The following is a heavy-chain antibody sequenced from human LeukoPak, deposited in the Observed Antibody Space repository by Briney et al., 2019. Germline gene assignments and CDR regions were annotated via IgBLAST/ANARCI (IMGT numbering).Heavy chain of an antibody. CDR3: ARDQAVAGLNWFDP. CDR2: IWYDGSNK. Sequence: GGSLRLSCAASGFTFSSYGMHWVRQAPGKGLEWVAVIWYDGSNKYYADSVKGRFTISRDNSKNTLYLQMNSPRAEDTAVYYCARDQAVAGLNWFDPWGQGTLVTVSS. D-gene: IGHD6-19*01. V-gene: IGHV3-33*01. J-gene: IGHJ5*02. CDR1: GFTFSSYG.